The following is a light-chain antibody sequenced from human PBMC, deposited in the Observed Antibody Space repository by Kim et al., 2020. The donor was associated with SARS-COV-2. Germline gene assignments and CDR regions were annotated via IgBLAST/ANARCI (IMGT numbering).Light chain of an antibody. CDR1: RSVSST. CDR3: QQYYTWPYT. Sequence: SVSPGERATPSCRASRSVSSTVAWYQQKPGQPPRLLLFDASSRATGTPARFSGSESGTEFTLTINSLQSEDFAVYFCQQYYTWPYTFGQGTKLEI. J-gene: IGKJ2*01. V-gene: IGKV3-15*01. CDR2: DAS.